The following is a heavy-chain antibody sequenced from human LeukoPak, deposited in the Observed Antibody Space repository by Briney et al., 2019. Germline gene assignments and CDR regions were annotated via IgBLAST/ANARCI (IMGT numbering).Heavy chain of an antibody. J-gene: IGHJ4*02. CDR1: GFTVSSNY. CDR3: ASPGYYVRPNQNDY. D-gene: IGHD3-3*01. V-gene: IGHV3-53*01. CDR2: IYSGGST. Sequence: GGSLRLSCAASGFTVSSNYMSWVRQAPGKGLEWVSVIYSGGSTYYADSVKGRFTISRDNSKNTLYLQMNSLRAEDTAVYYCASPGYYVRPNQNDYWGQGTLVTVSS.